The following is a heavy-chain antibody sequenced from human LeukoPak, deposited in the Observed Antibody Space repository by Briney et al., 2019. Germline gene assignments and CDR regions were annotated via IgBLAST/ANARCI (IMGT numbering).Heavy chain of an antibody. V-gene: IGHV1-18*01. CDR1: GYTFNRYG. J-gene: IGHJ3*02. D-gene: IGHD2-2*01. Sequence: ASVKVSCKASGYTFNRYGISWVRQAPGQGLEWMGWISAYNGNTNYAQKLQGRVTMTTDTSTSTAYMELRSLRSDDTAVYYCARDVYALPAFDIWGQGTMVTVSS. CDR2: ISAYNGNT. CDR3: ARDVYALPAFDI.